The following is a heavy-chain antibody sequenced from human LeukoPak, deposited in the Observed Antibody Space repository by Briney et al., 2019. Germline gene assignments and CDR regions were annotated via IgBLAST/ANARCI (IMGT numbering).Heavy chain of an antibody. CDR1: GYTFTSYG. CDR2: ISAYNGNT. CDR3: ARDPHYCSGGSCYSVPGDY. D-gene: IGHD2-15*01. Sequence: GASVKVSCKASGYTFTSYGISWVRQAPGQGLEWMGWISAYNGNTNYAQKLQGRVTMTTDTSTSTAYMELRSLRSDDTAVYYCARDPHYCSGGSCYSVPGDYWGQGTLVTVSS. J-gene: IGHJ4*02. V-gene: IGHV1-18*01.